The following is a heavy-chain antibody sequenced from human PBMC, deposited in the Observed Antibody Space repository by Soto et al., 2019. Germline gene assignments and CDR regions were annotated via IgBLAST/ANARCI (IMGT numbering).Heavy chain of an antibody. D-gene: IGHD3-22*01. V-gene: IGHV1-18*01. CDR3: ARDVGAYYYDRSGYYPDAFDI. J-gene: IGHJ3*02. CDR1: GYTFTSYG. Sequence: ASVKVSCKASGYTFTSYGISWVRQAPGQGLEWMGWISAHNGNTNYAQKLQGRVTMTTDTSTSTAYMELRSLRSDDTAVYYCARDVGAYYYDRSGYYPDAFDICGQGTMVTVSS. CDR2: ISAHNGNT.